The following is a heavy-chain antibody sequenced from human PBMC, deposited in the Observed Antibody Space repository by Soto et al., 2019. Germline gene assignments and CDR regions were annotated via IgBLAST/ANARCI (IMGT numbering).Heavy chain of an antibody. V-gene: IGHV4-39*01. J-gene: IGHJ6*02. CDR3: ARPGVDILTGPPYYYYGMDV. CDR1: GGSISSSSYY. CDR2: IYYSGST. D-gene: IGHD3-9*01. Sequence: QLQLQESGPGLVKPSETLSLTCTVSGGSISSSSYYWGWIRQPPGKGLEWIGSIYYSGSTYYNPSLKSRGTISVDTSKDQFSLKLSSVTAADTAVYYCARPGVDILTGPPYYYYGMDVWGQGTTVTVSS.